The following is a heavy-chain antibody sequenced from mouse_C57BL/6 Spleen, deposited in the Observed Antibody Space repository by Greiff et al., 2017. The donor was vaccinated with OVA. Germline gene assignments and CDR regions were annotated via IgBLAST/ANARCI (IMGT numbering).Heavy chain of an antibody. CDR1: GYTFTSYW. CDR2: IYPGSGST. J-gene: IGHJ4*01. CDR3: ARYEYRYYAMDY. D-gene: IGHD5-2*01. V-gene: IGHV1-55*01. Sequence: QVHVKQPGAELVKPGASVKMSCKASGYTFTSYWITWVKQRPGQGLEWIGDIYPGSGSTNYNEKFKSKATLTVDTSSSTAYMQLSSLTSEDSAVYYCARYEYRYYAMDYWGQGTSVTVSS.